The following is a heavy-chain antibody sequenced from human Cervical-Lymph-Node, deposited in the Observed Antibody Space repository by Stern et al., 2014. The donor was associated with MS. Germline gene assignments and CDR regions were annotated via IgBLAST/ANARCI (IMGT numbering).Heavy chain of an antibody. D-gene: IGHD5-18*01. J-gene: IGHJ4*02. CDR3: AHSKHTYGYGFDF. Sequence: QVTLKESGTTLVKPTQTLTLTCTFSGFSLNTTGVGVGWIRQPPGKALEWLAVIYWDDDNRYSPSLKSRLTVAKDTSKNQVVLTMTNMDPEDTATYFCAHSKHTYGYGFDFWGQGTPVTVSS. CDR2: IYWDDDN. CDR1: GFSLNTTGVG. V-gene: IGHV2-5*02.